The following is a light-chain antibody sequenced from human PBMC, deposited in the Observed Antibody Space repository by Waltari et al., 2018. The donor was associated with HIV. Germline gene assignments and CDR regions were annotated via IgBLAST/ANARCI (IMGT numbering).Light chain of an antibody. Sequence: DIQMTQSPSSLSASVGDRVTITCRASQGVNNYLAWYQQRPGTVPKLLIYAASTLRSGVPSRFSGSGSGTDFTLTISGLQPEDVATYYCQKDDGAPWTFGQGTKVEV. CDR1: QGVNNY. V-gene: IGKV1-27*01. J-gene: IGKJ1*01. CDR3: QKDDGAPWT. CDR2: AAS.